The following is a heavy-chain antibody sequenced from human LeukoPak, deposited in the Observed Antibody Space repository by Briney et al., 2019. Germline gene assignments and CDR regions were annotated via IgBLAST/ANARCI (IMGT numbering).Heavy chain of an antibody. D-gene: IGHD5-12*01. V-gene: IGHV3-11*01. J-gene: IGHJ4*02. CDR2: ISSSGSTI. CDR3: ARAGWLRLNYFDY. Sequence: GGSLRLSCAASGFTFSDYYMSWIRQAPGKGLEWVSYISSSGSTIYYADSVKGRFTISRDKAKNSLYLQMNSLRAGDTAVYYCARAGWLRLNYFDYWGQGTLVTVSS. CDR1: GFTFSDYY.